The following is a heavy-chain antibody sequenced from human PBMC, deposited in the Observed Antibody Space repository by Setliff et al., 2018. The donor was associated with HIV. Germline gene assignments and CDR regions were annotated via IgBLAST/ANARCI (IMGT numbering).Heavy chain of an antibody. V-gene: IGHV3-30*02. Sequence: PGGSLRLSCAASGFTFSSYGMHWVRQAPGKGLEWVAFIRYDGSNKYYADSVKGRFTISRDNSKNTLYLQMNSLRAEDTAVYYCAKDRYYDNSGSPFDYWGQGTLVTVSS. CDR1: GFTFSSYG. D-gene: IGHD3-22*01. CDR2: IRYDGSNK. CDR3: AKDRYYDNSGSPFDY. J-gene: IGHJ4*02.